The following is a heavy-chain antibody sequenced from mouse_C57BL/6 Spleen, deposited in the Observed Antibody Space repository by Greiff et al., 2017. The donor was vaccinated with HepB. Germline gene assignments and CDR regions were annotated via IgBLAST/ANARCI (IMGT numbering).Heavy chain of an antibody. CDR1: GYAFSSYW. D-gene: IGHD2-5*01. CDR2: IYPGDGDT. V-gene: IGHV1-80*01. Sequence: QVQLQQSGAELVKPGASVKISCKASGYAFSSYWMNWVKQRPGKGLEWIGQIYPGDGDTNYNGKFKGKATLTADKSSSTAYMQLSSLTSEDSAVYFFARWDYYSNYDAMDYWGQGTSVTVSS. CDR3: ARWDYYSNYDAMDY. J-gene: IGHJ4*01.